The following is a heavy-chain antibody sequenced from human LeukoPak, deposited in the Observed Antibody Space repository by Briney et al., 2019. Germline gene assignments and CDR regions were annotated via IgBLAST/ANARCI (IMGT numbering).Heavy chain of an antibody. CDR3: ARDNVAVPGGDY. Sequence: PGGSLRLSCPASGFTFSSFWMSWVRQAPGKGLEWVANIKPDGSEKNYVDSLRGRFTIYRDNAKNSLYLQINSLRDADTAVYYCARDNVAVPGGDYWGQGTLVTVSS. CDR1: GFTFSSFW. D-gene: IGHD6-19*01. CDR2: IKPDGSEK. V-gene: IGHV3-7*04. J-gene: IGHJ4*02.